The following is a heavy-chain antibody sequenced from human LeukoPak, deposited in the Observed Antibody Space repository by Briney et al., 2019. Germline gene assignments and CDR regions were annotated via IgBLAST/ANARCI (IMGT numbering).Heavy chain of an antibody. CDR2: ISNSGGTT. D-gene: IGHD4-17*01. CDR3: ARDHATVWFDP. CDR1: GFTFSSYA. J-gene: IGHJ5*02. Sequence: AGGSLRLSCAASGFTFSSYAMSWVRQAPGKGLEWVSTISNSGGTTYYADSVKGRFTISRDNAKNSLYLQMNSLRAEDTAVYYCARDHATVWFDPWGQGTLVTVSS. V-gene: IGHV3-23*01.